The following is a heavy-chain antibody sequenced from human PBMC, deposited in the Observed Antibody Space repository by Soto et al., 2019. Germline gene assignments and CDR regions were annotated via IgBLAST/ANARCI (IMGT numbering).Heavy chain of an antibody. CDR3: ARGRYYYDSSGYYFL. Sequence: SETLSLTCAVYGGSFSDYYWSWIRQPPGKGLEWIGEINHSGSTNYNPSLKSRVTISVDTSKNQFSLKLSSVTAADTAVYYCARGRYYYDSSGYYFLWGQGTLVTVSS. CDR1: GGSFSDYY. CDR2: INHSGST. V-gene: IGHV4-34*01. D-gene: IGHD3-22*01. J-gene: IGHJ4*02.